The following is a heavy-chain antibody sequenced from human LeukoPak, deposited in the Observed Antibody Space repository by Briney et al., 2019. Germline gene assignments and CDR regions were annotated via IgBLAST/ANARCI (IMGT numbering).Heavy chain of an antibody. D-gene: IGHD5-18*01. CDR2: ISGSGGST. V-gene: IGHV3-23*01. CDR3: AKGGDTYYYYYGMDV. J-gene: IGHJ6*02. CDR1: GFTFSSYA. Sequence: GGSLRLSGAASGFTFSSYAMSWVRQAPGKGLEWVSAISGSGGSTYYADSVKGRFTISRDNSKNTLYLQMNSLRAEDTAVYYCAKGGDTYYYYYGMDVWGQGTTVTVSS.